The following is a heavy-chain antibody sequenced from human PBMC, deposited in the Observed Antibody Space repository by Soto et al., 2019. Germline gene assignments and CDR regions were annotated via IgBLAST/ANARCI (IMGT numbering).Heavy chain of an antibody. Sequence: QVQLVQSGAEVKKPGASVKVSCKASGHTFTRYGISWVRQAPGQGLEWMGWISAYNGNTKYAQKLQGRVTMTTDTSTSTAYMELSSLRADDTAVYYCARDRDTVVVPGTISNYYYGMDVWGQGTTVTVSS. CDR2: ISAYNGNT. D-gene: IGHD2-2*02. CDR1: GHTFTRYG. J-gene: IGHJ6*02. V-gene: IGHV1-18*04. CDR3: ARDRDTVVVPGTISNYYYGMDV.